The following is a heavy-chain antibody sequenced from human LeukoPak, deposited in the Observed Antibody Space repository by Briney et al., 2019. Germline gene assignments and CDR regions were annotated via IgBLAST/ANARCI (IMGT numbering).Heavy chain of an antibody. CDR2: IIPIFGTA. D-gene: IGHD3-3*01. CDR1: GGTFSSYA. V-gene: IGHV1-69*13. Sequence: SVNVSFTASGGTFSSYAISWVRQAPGQGLEWMGGIIPIFGTANYAQKFQGRVTITADESTSTAYMELSSLRSEDTAVYYCARDFLSVYYDFWSGPRSGGMDVWGQGTTVTVSS. J-gene: IGHJ6*02. CDR3: ARDFLSVYYDFWSGPRSGGMDV.